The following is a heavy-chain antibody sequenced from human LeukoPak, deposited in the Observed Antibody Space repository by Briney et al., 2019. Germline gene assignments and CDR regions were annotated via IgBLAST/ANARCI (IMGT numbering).Heavy chain of an antibody. V-gene: IGHV4-59*12. CDR3: AGIRYFDWLLFHFDY. D-gene: IGHD3-9*01. CDR2: IYYSGST. J-gene: IGHJ4*02. Sequence: SETLSLTCTVSGGSISSYYWSWIRQPPGKGLEWIGYIYYSGSTNYNPSLKSRVTISVDTSKNQFSLKLSSVTAADTAVYYCAGIRYFDWLLFHFDYWGQGTLVTVSS. CDR1: GGSISSYY.